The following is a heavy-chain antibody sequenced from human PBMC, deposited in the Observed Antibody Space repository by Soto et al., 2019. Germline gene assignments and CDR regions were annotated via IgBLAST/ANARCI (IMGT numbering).Heavy chain of an antibody. Sequence: QVQLQESGPGLVKPSQTLSLTCTVSGGSISSGGYYWSWIRQHPGKGLEWIGYIYYSGSTYYNPSLKSRVTISVDTSKNQFSLKLSAVTAADTAVYYCAREGGRAPHWFDPWGQGTLVTVSS. V-gene: IGHV4-31*03. D-gene: IGHD3-16*01. J-gene: IGHJ5*02. CDR2: IYYSGST. CDR3: AREGGRAPHWFDP. CDR1: GGSISSGGYY.